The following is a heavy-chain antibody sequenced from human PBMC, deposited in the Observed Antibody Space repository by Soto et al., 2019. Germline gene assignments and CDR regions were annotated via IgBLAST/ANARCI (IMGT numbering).Heavy chain of an antibody. V-gene: IGHV1-18*04. CDR3: ARDVLLWFGDPACAFDI. D-gene: IGHD3-10*01. J-gene: IGHJ3*02. CDR1: GYAFTGYY. CDR2: ISAYNGNT. Sequence: GASVKVSCKASGYAFTGYYMHWVRQAPGQGLEWMGWISAYNGNTNYAQKLQGRVTMTTDTSTSTAYMELRSLRSDDTAVYYCARDVLLWFGDPACAFDIWGQGTMVTVSS.